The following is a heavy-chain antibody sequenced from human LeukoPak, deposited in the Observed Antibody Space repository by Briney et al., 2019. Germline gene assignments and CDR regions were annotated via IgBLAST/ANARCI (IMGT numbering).Heavy chain of an antibody. D-gene: IGHD2-15*01. CDR2: IYHSGST. V-gene: IGHV4-38-2*02. J-gene: IGHJ5*02. Sequence: PSETLSLTCTVSGYSISSGYYWGWIRQPPGKGLEWIGSIYHSGSTYYNPSLKSRVTISVDTSKNQFSLKLSSVTAADTAVYYCARVVAAAYNWFDPWGQGTLVTVSS. CDR1: GYSISSGYY. CDR3: ARVVAAAYNWFDP.